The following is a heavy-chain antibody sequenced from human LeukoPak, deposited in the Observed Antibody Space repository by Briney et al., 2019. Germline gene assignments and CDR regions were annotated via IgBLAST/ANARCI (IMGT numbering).Heavy chain of an antibody. CDR3: AGDDLPDY. V-gene: IGHV3-21*01. J-gene: IGHJ4*02. CDR1: GFTFSDYS. Sequence: PGGSLRLSCAASGFTFSDYSMTWVRQAPGKGLEWVSYISSSSSYIYYAGSVKGRFTISRDNAKNSLYLQMNSLRAEDTAVYYCAGDDLPDYWGQGTLVTVSS. CDR2: ISSSSSYI.